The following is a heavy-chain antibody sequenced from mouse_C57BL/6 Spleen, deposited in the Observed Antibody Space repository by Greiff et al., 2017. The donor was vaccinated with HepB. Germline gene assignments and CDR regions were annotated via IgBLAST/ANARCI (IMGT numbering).Heavy chain of an antibody. V-gene: IGHV1-69*01. CDR1: GYTFTSYW. CDR2: IDPSDSYT. Sequence: QVQLQQPGAELVMPGASVKLSCKASGYTFTSYWMHWVKQRPGQGLEWIGEIDPSDSYTNYNQKFKGKSTLTVDKSSSTAYMQLSSLTSEDSAVYYCERIAEDIYYGPSWFAYWGQRTLVTVSA. CDR3: ERIAEDIYYGPSWFAY. J-gene: IGHJ3*01. D-gene: IGHD2-1*01.